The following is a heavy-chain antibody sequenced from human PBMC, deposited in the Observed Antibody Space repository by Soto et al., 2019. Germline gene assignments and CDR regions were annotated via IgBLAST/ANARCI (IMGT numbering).Heavy chain of an antibody. CDR2: ISADNGNT. CDR3: ARTATAMDKYYFDY. CDR1: GYTFTSYG. V-gene: IGHV1-18*01. D-gene: IGHD5-18*01. J-gene: IGHJ4*02. Sequence: QVQLVQSGAEVKKPGASVKVSCKASGYTFTSYGISWVRQAPGQGLEWMGWISADNGNTNYAQKLQGRVTMTTDTSTSTAYMELRRLRSDDTDVYYCARTATAMDKYYFDYWGQGTLVTVSS.